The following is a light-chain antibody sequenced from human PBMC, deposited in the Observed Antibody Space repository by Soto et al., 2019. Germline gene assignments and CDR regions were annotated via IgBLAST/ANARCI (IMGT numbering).Light chain of an antibody. J-gene: IGKJ4*01. CDR3: QQYDNLPT. CDR2: DAS. V-gene: IGKV1-33*01. Sequence: DIQMTQSPSSLSASVGDRVTITCQASQDISNYLNWYQQKPGKAPKLLIYDASNLETGVPSRFSGSGSGTDFTFTISSLQPEDIATYYCQQYDNLPTFGGGTKVVLK. CDR1: QDISNY.